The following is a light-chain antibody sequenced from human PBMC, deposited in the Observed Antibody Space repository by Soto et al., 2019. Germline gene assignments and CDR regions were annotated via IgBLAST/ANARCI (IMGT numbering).Light chain of an antibody. CDR3: KQYGTSPPSVT. CDR1: QSVSSTY. CDR2: DAS. J-gene: IGKJ5*01. V-gene: IGKV3D-20*01. Sequence: EIVLPQSPATLSLSPGERATLSCGASQSVSSTYLAWYQQKPGLAPRLLIYDASSRATGIPDRFSGSGSGRDFTLTISRLESEDFAVYYGKQYGTSPPSVTVGEGTRLEIK.